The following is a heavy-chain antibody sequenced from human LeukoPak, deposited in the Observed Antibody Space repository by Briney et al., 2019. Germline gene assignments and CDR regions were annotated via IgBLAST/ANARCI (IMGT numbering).Heavy chain of an antibody. Sequence: GGSLRLSCAASGFTFSSYWMHWVRQAPGEGLVWVSRINSDGSSRSYADSVKGRFTISRDNAKNTVFLQMNSLRVEDTAVYYCARNLGYTSSWSWFAPWGPGTLVTVSS. CDR1: GFTFSSYW. D-gene: IGHD6-13*01. CDR3: ARNLGYTSSWSWFAP. J-gene: IGHJ5*02. V-gene: IGHV3-74*01. CDR2: INSDGSSR.